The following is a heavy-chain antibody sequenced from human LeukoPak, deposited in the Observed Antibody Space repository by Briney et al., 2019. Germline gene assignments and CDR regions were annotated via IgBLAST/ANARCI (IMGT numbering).Heavy chain of an antibody. CDR3: ANLKRADYGDQDVFDY. D-gene: IGHD4-17*01. V-gene: IGHV3-23*01. Sequence: PGGSLRLSCAASGFTFSSYAMSWVSQAPGKGLEWVSAISGSGGSTYYADSVKGRFTISRDNPKNTLYLQMNSLRAEDTAVYYCANLKRADYGDQDVFDYWGQGTLVTVSS. CDR1: GFTFSSYA. CDR2: ISGSGGST. J-gene: IGHJ4*02.